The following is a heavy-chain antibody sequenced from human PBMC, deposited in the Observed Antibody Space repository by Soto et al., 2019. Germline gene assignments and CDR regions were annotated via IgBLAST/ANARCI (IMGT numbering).Heavy chain of an antibody. J-gene: IGHJ4*02. CDR1: GYTFTSYG. Sequence: ASVKVSCKASGYTFTSYGISWVRQAPGQGLEWMGWISAYNGNTKYAQKLQGRVTMTTDTSTSTAYMELRSLRSDDTAVYYCARQYYFGSGSYYNRPFDFWGKGTLVTVSS. V-gene: IGHV1-18*01. D-gene: IGHD3-10*01. CDR2: ISAYNGNT. CDR3: ARQYYFGSGSYYNRPFDF.